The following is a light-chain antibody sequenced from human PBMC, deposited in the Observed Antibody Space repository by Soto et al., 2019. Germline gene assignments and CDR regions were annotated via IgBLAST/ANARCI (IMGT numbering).Light chain of an antibody. CDR1: PGISEF. J-gene: IGKJ4*01. CDR2: TAS. V-gene: IGKV1-27*01. CDR3: QKYNSAPLT. Sequence: DIPMTQSPSSLSASVGDRVTITCRASPGISEFLAWYQQRPGKVPKLLISTASTLQSGVPSRFSGSGSGTDFTLTISSLQPEDVATYYCQKYNSAPLTFGGGTKVEIK.